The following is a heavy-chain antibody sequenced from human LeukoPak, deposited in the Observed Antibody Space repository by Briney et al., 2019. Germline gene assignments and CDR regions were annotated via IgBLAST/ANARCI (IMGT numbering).Heavy chain of an antibody. CDR1: EFSVGSNY. CDR3: AELGIIGGV. D-gene: IGHD3-16*01. Sequence: GGSLRLSCAASEFSVGSNYMTWVRQAPGKGLEWVSLIYSGGSTYYADSVKGRFTISRDSAKNSLYLQMNGLRAEDTAVYYCAELGIIGGVWGKGTTVTISS. CDR2: IYSGGST. V-gene: IGHV3-66*01. J-gene: IGHJ6*04.